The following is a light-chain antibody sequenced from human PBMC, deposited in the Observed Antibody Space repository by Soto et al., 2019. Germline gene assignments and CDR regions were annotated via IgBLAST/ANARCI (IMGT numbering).Light chain of an antibody. Sequence: DIQMTQSPSTLSASVGDRVTITCRASQSISSWLAWYQQKPGKAPKLLIYDASSLESGVPSRFSGSGSGTEFTLTISSLQPDDFATYDCQQGWTFGQGTKVEIK. CDR2: DAS. V-gene: IGKV1-5*01. CDR1: QSISSW. CDR3: QQGWT. J-gene: IGKJ1*01.